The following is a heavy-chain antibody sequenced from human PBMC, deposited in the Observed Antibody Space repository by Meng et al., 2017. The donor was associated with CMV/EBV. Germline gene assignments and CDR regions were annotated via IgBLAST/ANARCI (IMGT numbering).Heavy chain of an antibody. CDR1: GFSLSNARLG. V-gene: IGHV2-26*01. Sequence: SGPTLVKPTETLTLTCTVSGFSLSNARLGVSWIRQPPGKALEWLAHIFSNDEKSYSTSLKSRLTISKDTSKSQVVLTMTNMDPVDTATYYCARIALSYDFWSGYLNYYYYYYGMDVWGQGTTVTVSS. CDR3: ARIALSYDFWSGYLNYYYYYYGMDV. CDR2: IFSNDEK. D-gene: IGHD3-3*01. J-gene: IGHJ6*02.